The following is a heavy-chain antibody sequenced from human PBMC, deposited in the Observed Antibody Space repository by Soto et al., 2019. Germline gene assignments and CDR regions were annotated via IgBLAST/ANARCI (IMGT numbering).Heavy chain of an antibody. J-gene: IGHJ5*02. CDR1: GGTFSSHA. V-gene: IGHV1-69*01. CDR2: IIPIFGTA. D-gene: IGHD4-17*01. Sequence: QVQLVQSGAEVKKPGSSVKVSCQASGGTFSSHAITWVRQAPGQGLEWMGGIIPIFGTANYAQNFQGRVTITADESTRTAYMDLSSLRSEATAVYYCARVPHYGVNSGWFDPWGQGALVTVSS. CDR3: ARVPHYGVNSGWFDP.